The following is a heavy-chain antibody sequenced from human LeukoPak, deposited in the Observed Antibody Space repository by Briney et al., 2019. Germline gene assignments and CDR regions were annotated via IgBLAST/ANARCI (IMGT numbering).Heavy chain of an antibody. Sequence: SVKVSCKASGGTFSSYAISWVRQAPGQGLEWTGGIIPIFGTANYAQKFQGRVTITADESTSTAYMELSSLRSEDTAVYYCARLLEEAYHYGMDVWGKGTTVTVSS. CDR1: GGTFSSYA. V-gene: IGHV1-69*01. CDR2: IIPIFGTA. D-gene: IGHD2-15*01. CDR3: ARLLEEAYHYGMDV. J-gene: IGHJ6*04.